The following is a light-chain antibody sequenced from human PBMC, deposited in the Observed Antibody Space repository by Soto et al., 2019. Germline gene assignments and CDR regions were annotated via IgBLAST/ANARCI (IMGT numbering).Light chain of an antibody. J-gene: IGKJ1*01. CDR3: QQYNSYWT. CDR2: KAS. V-gene: IGKV1-5*03. Sequence: DIQMTQSPSTLSASVGDRVTITCRASQSIRSWLAWYQQKPGKAPKLLIYKASSLDSGVPSRFNGSGSGTEFTLTISRLQPDDFATYYCQQYNSYWTFGLGTKVEIK. CDR1: QSIRSW.